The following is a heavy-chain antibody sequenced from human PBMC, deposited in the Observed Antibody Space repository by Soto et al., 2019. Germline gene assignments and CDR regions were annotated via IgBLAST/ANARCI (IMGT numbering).Heavy chain of an antibody. Sequence: QVQLVQSGAEVKKPGSSVKVSCKASGGTFRSYSISWVRQAPGQGLEWMGGIIPIFAITNYAQKFQGRVTITADESTSTAYMELSSLGSDDTAVYYCARPDEGGYSSNHHYYYALDVWGQGTTVTV. CDR3: ARPDEGGYSSNHHYYYALDV. V-gene: IGHV1-69*01. CDR2: IIPIFAIT. CDR1: GGTFRSYS. D-gene: IGHD3-22*01. J-gene: IGHJ6*02.